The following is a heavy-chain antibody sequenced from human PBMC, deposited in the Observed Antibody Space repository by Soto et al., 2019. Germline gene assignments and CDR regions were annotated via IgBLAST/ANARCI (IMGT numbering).Heavy chain of an antibody. CDR3: AKRYDFWSGRWYGLGV. CDR2: IYHIGST. D-gene: IGHD3-3*01. Sequence: QVRLEESGPGLVRPSGTLSLTCSVSGASINSANWWVWVRQPPGKGLEWIGAIYHIGSTTYNPSLTNRDTISVDKSKNQFSLIVASVTAADTAVYYCAKRYDFWSGRWYGLGVWGQGTTVTVSS. J-gene: IGHJ6*02. CDR1: GASINSANW. V-gene: IGHV4-4*02.